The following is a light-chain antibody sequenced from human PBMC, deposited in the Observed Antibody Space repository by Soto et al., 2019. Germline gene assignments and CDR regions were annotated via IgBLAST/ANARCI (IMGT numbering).Light chain of an antibody. Sequence: DIRMTQSPSTLSASVRDRVIITCRASQSISSWLAWYQQKPGKAPKLLIYDASSLESGVPSRFSGSGSGTEFTLSISSLQPDDFATYYCQHYNSQFGQGTKLEIK. CDR2: DAS. V-gene: IGKV1-5*01. J-gene: IGKJ2*01. CDR3: QHYNSQ. CDR1: QSISSW.